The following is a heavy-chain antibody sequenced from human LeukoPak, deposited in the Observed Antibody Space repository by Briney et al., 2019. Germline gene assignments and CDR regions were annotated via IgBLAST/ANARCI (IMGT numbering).Heavy chain of an antibody. J-gene: IGHJ6*02. D-gene: IGHD1-26*01. V-gene: IGHV3-30-3*01. CDR1: GFTFSSYA. CDR2: ISYDGSNK. CDR3: AKDSGSSGMDV. Sequence: GRSLRLSCAASGFTFSSYAMHWVRQAPGKGLEWVAVISYDGSNKYYADSVKGRFTISRDNSKNTLYLQMNSLRAEDTAVYYCAKDSGSSGMDVWGQGTTVTVSS.